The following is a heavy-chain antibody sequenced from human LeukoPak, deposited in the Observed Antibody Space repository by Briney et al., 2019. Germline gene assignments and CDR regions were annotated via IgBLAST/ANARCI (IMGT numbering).Heavy chain of an antibody. CDR3: ARHPSYILVVADY. V-gene: IGHV5-51*01. D-gene: IGHD2-15*01. CDR2: IYPGDSDI. CDR1: GYSFTSYW. J-gene: IGHJ4*02. Sequence: KPGESLTISCKGSGYSFTSYWIGWVRQMPGKGLEWMGIIYPGDSDIRYSPSFQGQVTISADKSISTAYLQWSSLKASDTAMYYCARHPSYILVVADYWGQGTLVTVSS.